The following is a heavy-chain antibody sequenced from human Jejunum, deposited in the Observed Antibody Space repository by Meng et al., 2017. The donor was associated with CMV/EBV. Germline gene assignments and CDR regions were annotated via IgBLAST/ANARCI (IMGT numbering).Heavy chain of an antibody. CDR1: FTFSSYW. J-gene: IGHJ4*02. CDR2: INSDGSST. CDR3: ARVPSYGSGSYYKLDY. V-gene: IGHV3-74*01. Sequence: FTFSSYWMHWVRQAPGKGLVWVSRINSDGSSTSYADSVKGRFTISRDNAKNTLYLQMNSLRAEDTAVYYCARVPSYGSGSYYKLDYWGQGTLVTVSS. D-gene: IGHD3-10*01.